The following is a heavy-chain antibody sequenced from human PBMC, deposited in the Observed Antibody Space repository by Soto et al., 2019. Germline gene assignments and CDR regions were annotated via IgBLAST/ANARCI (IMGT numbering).Heavy chain of an antibody. V-gene: IGHV4-34*01. J-gene: IGHJ4*02. D-gene: IGHD3-3*01. CDR3: ARLQYDFWSGYPFLFDY. Sequence: SETLSLTCAVSGGPFSGVYWSWIRQPPGKGLEWIGGVNHRGSTYYNPSLKSRVTISVDTSKNQFSLKLSSVTAADTAVYYCARLQYDFWSGYPFLFDYWGQGTLVTVSS. CDR2: VNHRGST. CDR1: GGPFSGVY.